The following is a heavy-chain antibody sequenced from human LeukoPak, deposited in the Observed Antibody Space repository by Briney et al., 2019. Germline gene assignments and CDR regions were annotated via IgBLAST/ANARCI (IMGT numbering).Heavy chain of an antibody. Sequence: RASVKVSCKASGYTFTGYYMHWVRQTPGQGPEWMGWMNPNSGNTGFAQKFQGRVTMTRDTSITTAYLELSTLRSEDTAVYYCARRARDYDSSAYYWWGQGTLVTVSS. J-gene: IGHJ4*02. D-gene: IGHD3-22*01. CDR1: GYTFTGYY. V-gene: IGHV1-8*02. CDR2: MNPNSGNT. CDR3: ARRARDYDSSAYYW.